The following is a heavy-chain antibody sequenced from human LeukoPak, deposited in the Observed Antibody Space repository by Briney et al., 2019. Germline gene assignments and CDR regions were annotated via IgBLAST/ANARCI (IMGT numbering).Heavy chain of an antibody. Sequence: ASVKVSCKASGYTFTGYYMHWVRDAPGQGLEWMGWINPNSGGTNYEQKFQGRVTMTRDTSISTAYMELSRLRSDDTAVYYCARAMDYYDSSGYGFDYWGQGTLVTVSS. V-gene: IGHV1-2*02. CDR2: INPNSGGT. J-gene: IGHJ4*02. CDR1: GYTFTGYY. D-gene: IGHD3-22*01. CDR3: ARAMDYYDSSGYGFDY.